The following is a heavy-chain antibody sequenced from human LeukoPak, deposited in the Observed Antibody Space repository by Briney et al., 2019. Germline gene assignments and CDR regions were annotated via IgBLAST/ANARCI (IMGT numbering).Heavy chain of an antibody. CDR3: ARATYYDYVWGSYLGY. V-gene: IGHV3-66*02. J-gene: IGHJ4*02. D-gene: IGHD3-16*02. CDR1: GFTVSSNY. Sequence: GGSLRLSCAASGFTVSSNYMSWVRQAPGKGLEWVSVIYSGGSTYYADSVKGRFTISRDNSKNTLYLQMNSLRAEDTAVYYCARATYYDYVWGSYLGYWGQGTLVTVSS. CDR2: IYSGGST.